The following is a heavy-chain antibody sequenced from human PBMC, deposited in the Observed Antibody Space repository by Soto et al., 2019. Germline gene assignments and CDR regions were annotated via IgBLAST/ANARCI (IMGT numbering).Heavy chain of an antibody. CDR2: VRSKVNSYAT. V-gene: IGHV3-73*02. D-gene: IGHD5-18*01. CDR3: TRRRDWTAVDPLDY. CDR1: GFTFSDSA. Sequence: EVQLVESGGGLVQPGGSLKLSCAASGFTFSDSAMHWVRQASGKGLEWVGRVRSKVNSYATAYAASVKRRFTISRDDSKNTAYLQMNSLKTEDTAVYYCTRRRDWTAVDPLDYWGQGTLVTVSS. J-gene: IGHJ4*02.